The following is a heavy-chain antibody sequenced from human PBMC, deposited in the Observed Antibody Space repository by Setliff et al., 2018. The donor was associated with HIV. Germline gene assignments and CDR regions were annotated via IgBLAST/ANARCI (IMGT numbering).Heavy chain of an antibody. CDR3: AGIIATPGTT. V-gene: IGHV3-64*02. J-gene: IGHJ1*01. CDR2: ISSNGGST. D-gene: IGHD6-13*01. CDR1: GFTFSSYA. Sequence: PGGSLRLSCAASGFTFSSYAMHWVRQAPGKGLEYASAISSNGGSTYYADSVKGRFTISRDNSKNTLYLEMNSLRTEDTAVYYCAGIIATPGTTWGQGTLVTVSS.